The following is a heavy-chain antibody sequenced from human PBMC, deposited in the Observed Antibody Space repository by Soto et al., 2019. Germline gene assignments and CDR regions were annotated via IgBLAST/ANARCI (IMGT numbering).Heavy chain of an antibody. Sequence: PGESLKISCKGSGYSFTSYWISWVRQMPGKGLEWMGRIDPSDSYTNYSPSFQGHVTISADKSISTAYLQWSSLKASDTAMYYCARRIFRVWAAAGTGDGMDVWGQGTTVTVYS. CDR3: ARRIFRVWAAAGTGDGMDV. CDR1: GYSFTSYW. J-gene: IGHJ6*02. V-gene: IGHV5-10-1*01. CDR2: IDPSDSYT. D-gene: IGHD6-13*01.